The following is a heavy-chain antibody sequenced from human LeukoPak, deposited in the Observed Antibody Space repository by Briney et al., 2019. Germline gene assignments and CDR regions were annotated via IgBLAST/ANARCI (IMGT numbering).Heavy chain of an antibody. D-gene: IGHD6-19*01. CDR3: AREYSLQWLAPGWFDP. CDR2: IYSGGST. V-gene: IGHV3-66*01. J-gene: IGHJ5*02. Sequence: KAGGSLRLSCAPSGFTVSSNYMSWVRQAPGKGLEWVSVIYSGGSTYYVDSVKGRLTISRDNSKNTLYLQMNSLRAEDTAVYYCAREYSLQWLAPGWFDPWGQGTLVTVSS. CDR1: GFTVSSNY.